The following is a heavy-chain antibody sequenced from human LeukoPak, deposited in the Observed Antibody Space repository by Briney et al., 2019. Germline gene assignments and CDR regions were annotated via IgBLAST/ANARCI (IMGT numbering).Heavy chain of an antibody. CDR2: ISGSGGDT. Sequence: PGGSLRLSCAASGFTFNKYAMSWVRQAPGKGLEWVSAISGSGGDTYYADSVKGRFTISRDNSKNTLYLQMNSLRAEDTALYYCATSSGWYPKYFDYWGQGTLVTVSS. V-gene: IGHV3-23*01. CDR3: ATSSGWYPKYFDY. CDR1: GFTFNKYA. D-gene: IGHD6-19*01. J-gene: IGHJ4*02.